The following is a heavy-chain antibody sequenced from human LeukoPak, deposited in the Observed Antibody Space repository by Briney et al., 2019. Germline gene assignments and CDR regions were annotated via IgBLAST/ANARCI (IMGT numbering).Heavy chain of an antibody. D-gene: IGHD6-19*01. Sequence: PGGSLRLSCTASGFNFVDFAMSWVRLAPGRGLEWLGFIRSKAYGGTPEYAASVKGRFIISRDDSKTTAYLQMNSLKTEDTAVYYCTRGAPVAAYGYWGPGTLVTVSP. V-gene: IGHV3-49*04. CDR2: IRSKAYGGTP. J-gene: IGHJ4*02. CDR1: GFNFVDFA. CDR3: TRGAPVAAYGY.